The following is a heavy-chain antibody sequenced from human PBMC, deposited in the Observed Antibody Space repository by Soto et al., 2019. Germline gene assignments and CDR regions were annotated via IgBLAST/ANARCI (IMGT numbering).Heavy chain of an antibody. CDR3: ARDLATFGPGPNEF. D-gene: IGHD2-8*01. V-gene: IGHV1-18*01. CDR1: GYFLTTYG. CDR2: ISVKNGNT. J-gene: IGHJ4*02. Sequence: ASVKVSCKASGYFLTTYGISWVRQAPGQGLEWMGYISVKNGNTNYAQKFQGRVTLTTDTSTTTAYMELRSLTSDDTAMYYCARDLATFGPGPNEFWGQGTLVTVSS.